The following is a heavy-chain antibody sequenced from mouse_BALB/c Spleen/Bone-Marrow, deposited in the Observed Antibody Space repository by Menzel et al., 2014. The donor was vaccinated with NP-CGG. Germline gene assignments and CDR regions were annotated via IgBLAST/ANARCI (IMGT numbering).Heavy chain of an antibody. CDR1: GFNIKDTY. D-gene: IGHD4-1*01. J-gene: IGHJ4*01. Sequence: VQLKESGAELVKPGASVKLSCTASGFNIKDTYMHWVKQRPEQGLEWIGRIDPANGNTKYDPKFQGKATITADTSSNTAYPQLSSLTSEDTAVYYCARWEYYAMDYWGQGTSVTVSS. V-gene: IGHV14-3*02. CDR3: ARWEYYAMDY. CDR2: IDPANGNT.